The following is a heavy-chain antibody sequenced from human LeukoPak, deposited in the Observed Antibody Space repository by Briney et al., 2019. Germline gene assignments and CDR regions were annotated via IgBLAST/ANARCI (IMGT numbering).Heavy chain of an antibody. Sequence: GGSLGLSCAASGFTFSGYAMSWVRQAPGKGLGWVSAISGSGGSTYYADSVKGRFTISRDNSKNTLYLQMNSLRAEDTAVYYCAKDLTLSWIDYWGQGTLVTVSS. V-gene: IGHV3-23*01. D-gene: IGHD3-16*02. CDR2: ISGSGGST. J-gene: IGHJ4*02. CDR1: GFTFSGYA. CDR3: AKDLTLSWIDY.